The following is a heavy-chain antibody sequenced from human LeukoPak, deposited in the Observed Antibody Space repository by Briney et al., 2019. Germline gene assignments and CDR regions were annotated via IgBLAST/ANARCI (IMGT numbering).Heavy chain of an antibody. CDR2: INHSGST. CDR1: GGSFSGYY. Sequence: PSETLSLTRAVYGGSFSGYYWSWIRQPPGKGLEWIGEINHSGSTNYNPSLKSRVTISVDTSKNQFSLKLSSVTAADTAVYYCARVARGRPSSSWAWYYYYGMDVWGQGTTVTVSS. CDR3: ARVARGRPSSSWAWYYYYGMDV. J-gene: IGHJ6*02. D-gene: IGHD6-13*01. V-gene: IGHV4-34*01.